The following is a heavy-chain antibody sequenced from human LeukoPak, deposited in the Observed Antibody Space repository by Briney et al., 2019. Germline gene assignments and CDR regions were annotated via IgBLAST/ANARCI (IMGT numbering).Heavy chain of an antibody. J-gene: IGHJ3*02. CDR2: INPSGGST. CDR3: ARDSSGYFDAFDI. CDR1: GYTFTSYY. D-gene: IGHD3-22*01. V-gene: IGHV1-46*01. Sequence: ASVKVSCKASGYTFTSYYMHWVRQAPGQGLEWMGIINPSGGSTSYAQKFQGRVTMTRDMSTSTVYMELSSLRSEDTAVYYCARDSSGYFDAFDIWGQGQWSPSLQ.